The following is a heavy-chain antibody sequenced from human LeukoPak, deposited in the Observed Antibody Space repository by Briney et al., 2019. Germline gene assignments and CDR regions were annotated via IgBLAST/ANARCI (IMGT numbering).Heavy chain of an antibody. CDR1: GYTFTSYD. CDR2: ISAYNVNT. Sequence: ASVKVSCKASGYTFTSYDISWVRQAPGQGLEWMGWISAYNVNTNYAEKLQGRVTMTTDTSASTAHMELRSLRSDDTAVYYCARSLGFGEYYFDYWGQGALVTVSS. CDR3: ARSLGFGEYYFDY. J-gene: IGHJ4*02. V-gene: IGHV1-18*01. D-gene: IGHD3-10*01.